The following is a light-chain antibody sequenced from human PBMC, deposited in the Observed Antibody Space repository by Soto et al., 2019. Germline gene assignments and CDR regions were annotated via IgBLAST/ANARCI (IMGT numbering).Light chain of an antibody. CDR1: NSDVGGYNY. V-gene: IGLV2-8*01. CDR3: SSFAGNNNLV. Sequence: QSALTQPPSASGSPEQSVTISCTGTNSDVGGYNYVSWYQQHPGKAPKLMISEVSKRPSGVPDRFSGSKSGNTASLTVSGLQAEDEADYYCSSFAGNNNLVFGGGTKLTVL. J-gene: IGLJ2*01. CDR2: EVS.